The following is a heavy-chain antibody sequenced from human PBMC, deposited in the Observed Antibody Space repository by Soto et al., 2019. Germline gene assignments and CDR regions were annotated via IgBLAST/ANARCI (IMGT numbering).Heavy chain of an antibody. CDR3: VFVHPYYHGSGSDYEMDV. CDR1: GFTFSNYA. V-gene: IGHV3-23*01. Sequence: EVHLLESGGGLVQPGGSLRLSCAASGFTFSNYAMNWVRQAPGKGLEWVSGISNRADSTYYADSVKGRFTISRDNSKNRLFLQMNSLRDEDTAIYYCVFVHPYYHGSGSDYEMDVWGQGTTVTVSS. J-gene: IGHJ6*02. CDR2: ISNRADST. D-gene: IGHD3-10*01.